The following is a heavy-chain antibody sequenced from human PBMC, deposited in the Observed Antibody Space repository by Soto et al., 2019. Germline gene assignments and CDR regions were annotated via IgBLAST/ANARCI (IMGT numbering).Heavy chain of an antibody. CDR2: MYYSGST. Sequence: PSETLSLTCTVSGGSISSGGYYWTWIRQHPGKGLEWIGYMYYSGSTYYNPSLKSRVTISVDTSKNQFSLDLSSVTAADTAAYYCARGGGYNYGSSRDAYDVWGQGTMVTVSS. CDR3: ARGGGYNYGSSRDAYDV. V-gene: IGHV4-31*03. D-gene: IGHD5-18*01. J-gene: IGHJ3*01. CDR1: GGSISSGGYY.